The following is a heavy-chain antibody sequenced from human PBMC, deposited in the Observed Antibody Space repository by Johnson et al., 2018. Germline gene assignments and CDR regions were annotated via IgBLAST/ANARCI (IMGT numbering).Heavy chain of an antibody. CDR2: IYYSGSS. D-gene: IGHD3-16*01. CDR3: ARDRQGPYYACNALDI. J-gene: IGHJ3*02. CDR1: GGSIASGDYY. Sequence: QVQLQESGPGLVKPSQTLSLTCTVSGGSIASGDYYWAWIRQPPGKGLEWIGSIYYSGSSHYNPSLKSRVTISIDTSKNQFSLKLRSVPAADTAVYYCARDRQGPYYACNALDIWGQGTMVTVSS. V-gene: IGHV4-39*07.